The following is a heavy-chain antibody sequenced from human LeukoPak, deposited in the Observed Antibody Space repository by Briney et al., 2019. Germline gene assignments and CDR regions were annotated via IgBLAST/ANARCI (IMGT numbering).Heavy chain of an antibody. J-gene: IGHJ4*02. Sequence: SETLSLTCTVSGGSISSYYWSWIRQPPGKGLEWIGYIYYSGSTNYNPSLKSRVTISVDTSKNQFSLKLSSVTAADTAVYYCARGISSGPIPGDYWGQGTLVTVSS. CDR1: GGSISSYY. D-gene: IGHD6-25*01. CDR3: ARGISSGPIPGDY. V-gene: IGHV4-59*01. CDR2: IYYSGST.